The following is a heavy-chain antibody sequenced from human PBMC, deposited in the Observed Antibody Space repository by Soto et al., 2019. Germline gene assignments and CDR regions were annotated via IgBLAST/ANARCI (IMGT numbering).Heavy chain of an antibody. J-gene: IGHJ4*02. CDR3: ARRVSEWLVRNDYFDY. Sequence: QLQLQESGPGLVKPSETLSLTCTVSGGSISSSSYYWGWIRQPPGKGLEWIGSIYYSGSTYYNPSLKSRVTISVDTSKNQFSLKLSSVTAADTAVYYCARRVSEWLVRNDYFDYWGQGTLVTVSS. V-gene: IGHV4-39*01. CDR1: GGSISSSSYY. CDR2: IYYSGST. D-gene: IGHD6-19*01.